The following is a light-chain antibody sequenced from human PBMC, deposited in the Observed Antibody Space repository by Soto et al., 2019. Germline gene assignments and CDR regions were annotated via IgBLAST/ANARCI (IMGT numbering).Light chain of an antibody. Sequence: DIVLTQSPATLSLSPGERATLSCRASQSVSSYLAWYQQKPGQAPRLLIYDASNRATGIPARFSGSGSGTDFTLTISRLAPEDFAVYYRQQRSNWLTFGGGTKVDI. CDR2: DAS. J-gene: IGKJ4*01. V-gene: IGKV3-11*01. CDR3: QQRSNWLT. CDR1: QSVSSY.